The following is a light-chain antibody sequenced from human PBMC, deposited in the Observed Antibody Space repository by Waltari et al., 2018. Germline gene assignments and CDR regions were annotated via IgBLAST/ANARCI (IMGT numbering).Light chain of an antibody. Sequence: EIVLTQSPATLSLSPGERATLSCRASQSVTNYLAWYQQKPGQAPRLLISGASSMATGIPDRFSGSGSATDFTLTISRLEPEDFAVYYCQQYDSSPPTFGGGTKVEIK. CDR1: QSVTNY. V-gene: IGKV3-20*01. CDR3: QQYDSSPPT. CDR2: GAS. J-gene: IGKJ4*01.